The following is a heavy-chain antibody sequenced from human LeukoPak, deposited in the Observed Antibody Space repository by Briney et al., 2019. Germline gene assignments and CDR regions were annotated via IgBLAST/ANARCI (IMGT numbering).Heavy chain of an antibody. CDR2: VKGDGTFT. CDR3: VRDGDDFNFDY. J-gene: IGHJ4*02. Sequence: GGSLRLTCAASGFTFSSHWMHWVRQAPGKGLVWVSRVKGDGTFTNYADSVYGRFTISRDNAKNTLYLHMHSLRAEDTAVYYCVRDGDDFNFDYWGQGNLVTVSS. CDR1: GFTFSSHW. D-gene: IGHD5-24*01. V-gene: IGHV3-74*01.